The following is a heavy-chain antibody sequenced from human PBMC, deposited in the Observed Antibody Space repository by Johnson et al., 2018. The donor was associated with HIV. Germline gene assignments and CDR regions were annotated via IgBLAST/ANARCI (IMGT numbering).Heavy chain of an antibody. V-gene: IGHV3-30-3*01. CDR2: ISYDGSNK. Sequence: VESGGGVVQPGRSLRLSCAASGFTFSSYAMHWVRQAPGKGLEWVAVISYDGSNKYYADSVKGRFTISRDNSKNTLYLQMNSLRAEDTAVYYCARVQSLQWELLDGDAFDIWGQGTMVTVSS. CDR1: GFTFSSYA. D-gene: IGHD1-26*01. J-gene: IGHJ3*02. CDR3: ARVQSLQWELLDGDAFDI.